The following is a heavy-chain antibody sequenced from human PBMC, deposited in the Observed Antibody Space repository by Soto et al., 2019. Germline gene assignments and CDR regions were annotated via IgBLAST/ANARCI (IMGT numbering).Heavy chain of an antibody. V-gene: IGHV1-69*13. CDR2: IIPIFGTA. D-gene: IGHD2-15*01. CDR1: GGTFSSYA. CDR3: ASRGGGSSGLYGMDV. Sequence: SVKVSCKASGGTFSSYAISWVRQAPGQGLERMGGIIPIFGTANYAQKFQGRVTITADESTSTAYMELSSLRSEDTAVYYCASRGGGSSGLYGMDVWGQGTTVTVS. J-gene: IGHJ6*02.